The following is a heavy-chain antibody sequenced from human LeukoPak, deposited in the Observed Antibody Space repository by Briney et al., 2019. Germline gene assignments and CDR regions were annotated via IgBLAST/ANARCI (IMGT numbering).Heavy chain of an antibody. CDR3: ARDRSRWYYFDY. CDR2: IYQNGRT. CDR1: GGSLSSGDYY. D-gene: IGHD6-13*01. Sequence: SETLSLTCTVSGGSLSSGDYYWTWIRQPPGKGLEWIGYIYQNGRTYFNPSLASRVTISLDRSRNQFSLNLNSVTAADTAMYYCARDRSRWYYFDYWGQGALVTVSS. J-gene: IGHJ4*02. V-gene: IGHV4-30-2*01.